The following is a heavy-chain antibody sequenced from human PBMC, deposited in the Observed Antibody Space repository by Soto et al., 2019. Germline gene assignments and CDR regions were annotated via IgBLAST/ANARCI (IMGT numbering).Heavy chain of an antibody. CDR3: AAWSRSNWFDY. CDR2: IKYDDSET. V-gene: IGHV3-7*05. CDR1: GFIFSSHW. Sequence: EVQLVESGGGLVQPGGSLRLSCEGSGFIFSSHWMGWVRQSPVRGLEWVANIKYDDSETPYMDFAKGRFTIARDNAKNTLYLQMTSLRVEDTAVYDCAAWSRSNWFDYWGQGTLVTVSS. J-gene: IGHJ4*02. D-gene: IGHD6-13*01.